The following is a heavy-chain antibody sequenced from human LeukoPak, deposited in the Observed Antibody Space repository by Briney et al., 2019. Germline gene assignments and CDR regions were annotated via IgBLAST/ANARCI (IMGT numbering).Heavy chain of an antibody. Sequence: GASVKVSCKASGYTFIKYGISWVRQAPGQGLEWMGWISADNGNTYYTQKFQGRVTFTTDTSTSTAYMELRSLRSDDTAVYYCARDLKAVAGPFWFDPWGQGTLVTVSS. CDR1: GYTFIKYG. V-gene: IGHV1-18*01. CDR3: ARDLKAVAGPFWFDP. D-gene: IGHD6-19*01. CDR2: ISADNGNT. J-gene: IGHJ5*02.